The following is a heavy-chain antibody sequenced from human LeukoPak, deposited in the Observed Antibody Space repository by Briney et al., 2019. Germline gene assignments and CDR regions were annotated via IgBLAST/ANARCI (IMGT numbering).Heavy chain of an antibody. CDR1: GGTFSSYA. Sequence: ASVKVSCKASGGTFSSYAISWVRQAPGQGLEWMGWINTNTGNPTYAQGFTGRFVFSLDTSVSTAYLQISSLKAEDTAVYYCARGWFGEPLPFDYWGQGTLVTVSS. J-gene: IGHJ4*02. CDR3: ARGWFGEPLPFDY. CDR2: INTNTGNP. D-gene: IGHD3-10*01. V-gene: IGHV7-4-1*02.